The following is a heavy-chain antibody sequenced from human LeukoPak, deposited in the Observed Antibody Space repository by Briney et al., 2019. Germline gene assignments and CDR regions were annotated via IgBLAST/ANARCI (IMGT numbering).Heavy chain of an antibody. D-gene: IGHD6-19*01. CDR1: GFTVNSYS. Sequence: QSGGSLRLSCVASGFTVNSYSMNWVRQAPGKGLEWVSYFGWSGTTTYYADSVKGRFTISRDSARNSLYLQMNSLRDEDSAVYYCARDSGSGWSNDYWGQGTLVTVSS. CDR2: FGWSGTTT. CDR3: ARDSGSGWSNDY. J-gene: IGHJ4*02. V-gene: IGHV3-48*02.